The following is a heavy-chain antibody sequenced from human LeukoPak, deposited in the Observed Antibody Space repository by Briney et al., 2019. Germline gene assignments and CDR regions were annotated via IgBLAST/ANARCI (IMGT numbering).Heavy chain of an antibody. CDR3: AKLDLVVLTDAYYFDY. CDR2: ISGSGGST. Sequence: PGGSLRLSCAASGFTFSSYAMSWVRQAPGKGLEWVSAISGSGGSTYYADSVKGRFTISRDNSKNTLYLQMNSLRAEHTAVYYCAKLDLVVLTDAYYFDYWGQGTLVTVSS. D-gene: IGHD3-22*01. V-gene: IGHV3-23*01. J-gene: IGHJ4*02. CDR1: GFTFSSYA.